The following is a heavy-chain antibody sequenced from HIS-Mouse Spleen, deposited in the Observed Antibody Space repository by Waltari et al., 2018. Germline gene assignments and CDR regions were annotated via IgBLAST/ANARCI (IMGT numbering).Heavy chain of an antibody. CDR3: AREIPYSSSWYDWYFDL. J-gene: IGHJ2*01. V-gene: IGHV4-39*07. D-gene: IGHD6-13*01. Sequence: QLQLQESGPGLVKPSETLSLTCTVSGGSISSSRYYWGWIRQPPGKGLEWIGSIYYSGSTYDNPALKRRVTISVDTSKNQFSLKLSSVTAADTAVYYCAREIPYSSSWYDWYFDLWGRGTLVTVSS. CDR1: GGSISSSRYY. CDR2: IYYSGST.